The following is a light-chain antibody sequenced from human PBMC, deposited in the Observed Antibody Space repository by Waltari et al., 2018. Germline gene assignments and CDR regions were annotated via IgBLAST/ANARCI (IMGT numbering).Light chain of an antibody. CDR3: QAWDSSTVYV. CDR2: QDS. V-gene: IGLV3-1*01. Sequence: SYELTQPPSVSVSPGQPASITCSGDKSGEKNACGYQQTPGQSPVLVIYQDSKRPSGMPERFAGSNSGNTATLTISGTQAMNEADYYCQAWDSSTVYVFGTGTKVTVL. J-gene: IGLJ1*01. CDR1: KSGEKN.